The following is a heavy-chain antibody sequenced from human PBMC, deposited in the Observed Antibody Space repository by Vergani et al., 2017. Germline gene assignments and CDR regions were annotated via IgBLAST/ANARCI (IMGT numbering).Heavy chain of an antibody. Sequence: QITLKESGPTLVKPTQTLTLTCTFSGFSLSTSGVGVGWIRQPPGKALEWLALIFWNDDKRYSPSLKSRLTITKDTSKNQVVLTMTNMDPVDTATYYCAHSELGIEYFDYWGQGTLVTVSS. D-gene: IGHD7-27*01. CDR1: GFSLSTSGVG. CDR3: AHSELGIEYFDY. J-gene: IGHJ4*02. CDR2: IFWNDDK. V-gene: IGHV2-5*01.